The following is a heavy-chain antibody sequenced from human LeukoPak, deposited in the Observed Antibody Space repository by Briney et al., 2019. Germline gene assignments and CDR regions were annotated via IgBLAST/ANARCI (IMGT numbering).Heavy chain of an antibody. V-gene: IGHV3-30*18. CDR2: ISYDGSNK. CDR1: GFTFSSYG. CDR3: AKGKYSNVYDYYYYGMDV. J-gene: IGHJ6*02. D-gene: IGHD4-4*01. Sequence: PGGSLRLSCAASGFTFSSYGMHWVHQAPGKGLEWVAVISYDGSNKYYADSVKGRFTISRDNSKNTLYLQMNSLRAEDTAVYYCAKGKYSNVYDYYYYGMDVWGQGTTVTVSS.